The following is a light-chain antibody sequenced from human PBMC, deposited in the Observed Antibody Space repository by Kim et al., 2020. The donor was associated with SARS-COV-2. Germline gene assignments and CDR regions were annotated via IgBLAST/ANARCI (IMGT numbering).Light chain of an antibody. CDR1: QSFSSW. CDR2: DAS. V-gene: IGKV1-5*01. J-gene: IGKJ1*01. CDR3: QQYQSYWT. Sequence: SASVGDRVTITCRASQSFSSWLAWYQQRPGKAPKLLIYDASSLEGWVPSRFSGSGSGTEFTLTISSLQPDDFATYHCQQYQSYWTFGQGTKVDIK.